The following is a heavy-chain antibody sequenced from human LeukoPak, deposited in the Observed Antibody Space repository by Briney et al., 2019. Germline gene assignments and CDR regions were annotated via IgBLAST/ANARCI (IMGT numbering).Heavy chain of an antibody. CDR2: IYPRDGST. Sequence: ASVKVSCKASGYTFTSNYIHWVRQAPGQGLEWMGMIYPRDGSTSYAQKFQGRVTVTRDTSTSTVHIELCGLRSEDTAVYYCARDQEGFDYWGQGTLVTVSS. CDR3: ARDQEGFDY. CDR1: GYTFTSNY. J-gene: IGHJ4*02. V-gene: IGHV1-46*01.